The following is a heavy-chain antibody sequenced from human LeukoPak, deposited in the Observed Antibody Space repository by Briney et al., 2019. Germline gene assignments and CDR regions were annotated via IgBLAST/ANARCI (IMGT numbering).Heavy chain of an antibody. J-gene: IGHJ6*02. CDR1: GGTFSSYA. V-gene: IGHV1-69*13. Sequence: SVTVSCKASGGTFSSYAISWVRQAPGQGFEWMGGIIPIFGTANYAQKFQGRVTITADESTSTAYMELSSLRSEDTAVYYCASSRRFLDPGSENYGVDVWGQGTTVTVSS. CDR3: ASSRRFLDPGSENYGVDV. CDR2: IIPIFGTA. D-gene: IGHD3-3*01.